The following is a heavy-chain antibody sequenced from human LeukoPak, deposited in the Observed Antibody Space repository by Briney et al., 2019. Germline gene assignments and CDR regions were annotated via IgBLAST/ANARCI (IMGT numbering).Heavy chain of an antibody. D-gene: IGHD5-18*01. V-gene: IGHV3-23*01. CDR3: AGRPTGYSSGYIH. Sequence: GGSLRLSCSASGFTFSSYAINWVRQAPGKGLEWVSAIGSNGGSTYYADSVKGRFTISRDNSENIVYLQMNNLRVEDTAVYYCAGRPTGYSSGYIHWGQGTLVTVSS. J-gene: IGHJ4*02. CDR1: GFTFSSYA. CDR2: IGSNGGST.